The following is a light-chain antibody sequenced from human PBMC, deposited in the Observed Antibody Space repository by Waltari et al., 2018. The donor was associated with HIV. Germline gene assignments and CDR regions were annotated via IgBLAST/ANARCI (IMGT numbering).Light chain of an antibody. V-gene: IGKV1-16*01. CDR1: DDTANY. J-gene: IGKJ4*01. CDR2: AAS. Sequence: DIKLTQSPSSLYEYVGDRVTITCRASDDTANYLAWLQQKPGKGPKSLIFAASSLQSGVPSRFSGSGSGTDFTLTITNLQPEDAAIYYCQQYHTYPFDFGGGTKVEI. CDR3: QQYHTYPFD.